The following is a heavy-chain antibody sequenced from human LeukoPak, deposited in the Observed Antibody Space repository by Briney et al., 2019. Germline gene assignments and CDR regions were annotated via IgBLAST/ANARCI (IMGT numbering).Heavy chain of an antibody. CDR1: GDSISSSYCY. Sequence: PSETLSLTCAVSGDSISSSYCYWGWIRQPPGKGLEWIGRIYSSGTTYYNPSLKSRVTISVDASKNHFSLNLNSVTAADTAVYYCARRGTGSYSRFDPWGQGTLVTVSS. CDR2: IYSSGTT. CDR3: ARRGTGSYSRFDP. D-gene: IGHD1-26*01. J-gene: IGHJ5*02. V-gene: IGHV4-39*02.